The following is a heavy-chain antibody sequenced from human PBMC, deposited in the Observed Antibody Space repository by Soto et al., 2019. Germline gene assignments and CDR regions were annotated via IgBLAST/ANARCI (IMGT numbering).Heavy chain of an antibody. CDR2: IGAADDP. CDR3: ARAYSGRLPRRADYYFAMDV. V-gene: IGHV3-13*05. D-gene: IGHD2-15*01. J-gene: IGHJ6*02. Sequence: EVQLVESGGGVVQPGVSLRLSCAASGVTFSAYDMHWVRQTTGKGLEWVSAIGAADDPYYLGSVKGRFTISRENAKNSLYLQMNSLRAEDTAVYYCARAYSGRLPRRADYYFAMDVWGQGTTVTVSS. CDR1: GVTFSAYD.